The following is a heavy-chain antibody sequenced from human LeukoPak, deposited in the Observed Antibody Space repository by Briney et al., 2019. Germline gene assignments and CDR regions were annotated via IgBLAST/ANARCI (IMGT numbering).Heavy chain of an antibody. CDR1: GGTFSSYA. Sequence: GASVKVSCKASGGTFSSYAISWVRQAPGQGPEWMGGIIPIFGTANYAQKFQGRVTITADKSTSTAYMELSSLRSEDTAVYYCARDDYDYYYMDVWGKGTTVTVSS. V-gene: IGHV1-69*06. J-gene: IGHJ6*03. CDR2: IIPIFGTA. CDR3: ARDDYDYYYMDV.